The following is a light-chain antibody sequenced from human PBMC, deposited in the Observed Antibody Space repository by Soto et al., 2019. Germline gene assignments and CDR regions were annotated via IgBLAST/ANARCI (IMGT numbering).Light chain of an antibody. Sequence: QSVLTQPPSASGTPGQRVTISCSGSSSNIGSNTVNWYQQLPGTAPKLLIYSNNQRPSGVPDRFSGSKSGTSASLAISGLQSEDEADYYCAAWDDSLNGFNYVFRTGTKVTVL. CDR1: SSNIGSNT. CDR3: AAWDDSLNGFNYV. CDR2: SNN. J-gene: IGLJ1*01. V-gene: IGLV1-44*01.